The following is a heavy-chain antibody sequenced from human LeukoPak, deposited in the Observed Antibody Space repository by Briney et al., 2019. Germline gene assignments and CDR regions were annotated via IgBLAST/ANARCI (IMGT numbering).Heavy chain of an antibody. V-gene: IGHV1-2*04. CDR2: INPNSGGT. J-gene: IGHJ5*02. D-gene: IGHD6-19*01. CDR3: AREDGPSSGWYFGFRWFDP. Sequence: ASVKVSSKASGYTFTGYYMHWVRQAPGQGLEWMGWINPNSGGTNYAQKFQGWVTMTRDTSISTAYMELSRLRSDDTAVYYCAREDGPSSGWYFGFRWFDPWGQGTLVTVSS. CDR1: GYTFTGYY.